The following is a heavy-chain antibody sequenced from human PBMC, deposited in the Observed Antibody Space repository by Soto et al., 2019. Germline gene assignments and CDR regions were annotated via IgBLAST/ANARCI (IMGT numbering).Heavy chain of an antibody. J-gene: IGHJ3*02. CDR2: ISAYNGNT. D-gene: IGHD3-3*01. V-gene: IGHV1-18*01. CDR1: GYTFTSYG. CDR3: ARAAAYYDFWSGAFDI. Sequence: ASVKVSCKASGYTFTSYGISWVRQAPGQGLEWMGWISAYNGNTNYAQKLQGRGTMTTDTYTSTAYMELRSLRSDDTAVYYCARAAAYYDFWSGAFDIWVQGTMVTVSS.